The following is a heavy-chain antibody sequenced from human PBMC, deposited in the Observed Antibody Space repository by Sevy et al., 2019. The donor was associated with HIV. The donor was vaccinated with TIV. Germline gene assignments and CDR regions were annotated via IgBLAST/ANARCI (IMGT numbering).Heavy chain of an antibody. V-gene: IGHV3-21*01. Sequence: GGSLRLSCAASGFTFSSYSMNWVRQAPGKGLEWVSSISSSSYIYYADSVKGRFTISRDNAKNSLYLQMNSLRAEDTAVYYCARDQRYCSGGSCYSGLDPWGQGTLVTVSS. CDR3: ARDQRYCSGGSCYSGLDP. CDR2: ISSSSYI. D-gene: IGHD2-15*01. CDR1: GFTFSSYS. J-gene: IGHJ5*02.